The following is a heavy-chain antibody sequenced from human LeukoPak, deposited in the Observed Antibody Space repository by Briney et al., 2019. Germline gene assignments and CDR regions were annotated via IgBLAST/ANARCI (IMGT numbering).Heavy chain of an antibody. CDR1: GYSFSDYW. D-gene: IGHD6-13*01. CDR2: IYPGDSDT. J-gene: IGHJ3*02. Sequence: GESLKISCKASGYSFSDYWIGWVRHMPGKGLEWMGIIYPGDSDTRYSPSFQGQVTISADKSISTAYLQWSSLKASDTAMYYCARSGYSSSWYYAFDIWGQGTMVTVSS. V-gene: IGHV5-51*01. CDR3: ARSGYSSSWYYAFDI.